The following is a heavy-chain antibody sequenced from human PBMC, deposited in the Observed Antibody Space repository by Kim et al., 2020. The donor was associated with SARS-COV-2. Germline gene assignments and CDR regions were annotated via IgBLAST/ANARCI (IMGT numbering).Heavy chain of an antibody. D-gene: IGHD3-22*01. V-gene: IGHV4-59*08. Sequence: SETLSLTCTVSGGSISSYYWSWIRQPPGKGLEWIGYIYYSGSTNYNPSLKSRVTISVDTSKNQFSLKLSSVTAADTAVYYCARHLLVLYDSSVSFDIWGQGTMVTVSS. CDR3: ARHLLVLYDSSVSFDI. CDR1: GGSISSYY. J-gene: IGHJ3*02. CDR2: IYYSGST.